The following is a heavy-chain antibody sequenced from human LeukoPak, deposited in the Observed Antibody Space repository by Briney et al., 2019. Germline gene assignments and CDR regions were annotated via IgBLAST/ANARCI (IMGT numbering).Heavy chain of an antibody. CDR3: TTWWS. D-gene: IGHD2-15*01. Sequence: GGSLRLSCAASGFTFSNAWMSWVRQAPGKGLEWAGRIKSKTDGGTTDYAAPVKGRFTISRDDSKNTLYLQMNSLKTEDTAVYYCTTWWSWGQGTLVTVSS. CDR2: IKSKTDGGTT. CDR1: GFTFSNAW. J-gene: IGHJ4*02. V-gene: IGHV3-15*01.